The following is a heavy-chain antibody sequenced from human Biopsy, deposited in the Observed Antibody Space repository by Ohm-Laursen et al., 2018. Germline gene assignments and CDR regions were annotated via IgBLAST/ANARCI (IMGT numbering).Heavy chain of an antibody. J-gene: IGHJ6*02. CDR1: SASINLYY. V-gene: IGHV4-59*01. CDR2: INHSGHT. D-gene: IGHD2-8*02. CDR3: ARDRIAYCTATSCDNFGLDV. Sequence: GTLSLTCTVSSASINLYYWGWIRQSPGKGLEWIGYINHSGHTNYKPSLKSRLTMSVDTSKNQFSLKLTSVTAADTAVYYCARDRIAYCTATSCDNFGLDVWGQGTTVTVSS.